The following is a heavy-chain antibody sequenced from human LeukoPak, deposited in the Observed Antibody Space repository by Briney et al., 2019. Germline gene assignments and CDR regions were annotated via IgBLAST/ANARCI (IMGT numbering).Heavy chain of an antibody. CDR1: GGSFSGYY. CDR2: INHSGST. CDR3: ARDQWAVAGFGEPGAFDY. V-gene: IGHV4-34*01. Sequence: SETLSLTCAVYGGSFSGYYWSWIRQPPGKGLEWIGEINHSGSTNYNPSLKSRVTISVDTSKNQFSLQLNSVTPEDTAVYYCARDQWAVAGFGEPGAFDYWGQGTPVTVSS. J-gene: IGHJ4*02. D-gene: IGHD6-19*01.